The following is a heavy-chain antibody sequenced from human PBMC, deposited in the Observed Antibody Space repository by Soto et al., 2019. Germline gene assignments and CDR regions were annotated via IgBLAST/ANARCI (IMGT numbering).Heavy chain of an antibody. CDR3: ARDKLRDGPRYYYGMDV. J-gene: IGHJ6*02. CDR1: GGSISSYY. V-gene: IGHV4-59*01. Sequence: SETLSLTCTVSGGSISSYYWSWIRQPPGKGLEWIGYIYYCGSTNYHPTLKSRVTISVDTSKNQFSLKLSSVTAADTAVYYCARDKLRDGPRYYYGMDVWGQGTTVTVSS. D-gene: IGHD3-16*01. CDR2: IYYCGST.